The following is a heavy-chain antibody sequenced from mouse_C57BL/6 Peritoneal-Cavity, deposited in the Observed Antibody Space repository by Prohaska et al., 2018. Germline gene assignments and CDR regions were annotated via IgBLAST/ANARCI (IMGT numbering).Heavy chain of an antibody. CDR1: GFTFSSYA. J-gene: IGHJ1*03. V-gene: IGHV5-4*01. CDR3: ARDPDYSSSYYWYFDV. D-gene: IGHD1-1*01. CDR2: ISDGGSYT. Sequence: EVQLVESGGGLVKPGGSLKLSCAASGFTFSSYAMSWVRQTPEKRLEWVATISDGGSYTYYPDNVKGRFTISRDNAKNNLYLQMSHLKSEDTAMYYCARDPDYSSSYYWYFDVCGTGTTVTVSS.